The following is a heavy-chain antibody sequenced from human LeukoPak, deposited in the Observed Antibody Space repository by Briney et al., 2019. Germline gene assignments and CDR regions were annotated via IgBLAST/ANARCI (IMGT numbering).Heavy chain of an antibody. CDR1: GGSMSNYY. Sequence: SETLSLTCTVSGGSMSNYYWTWIRQPPGQELEWIGYTYNSGRTNYNPSLKSRVTISADTSKNQFSLKLDSVTAADTANYYCARRRRIGAAGGDGMDVWGQGTTVTVSS. J-gene: IGHJ6*02. CDR2: TYNSGRT. D-gene: IGHD6-13*01. CDR3: ARRRRIGAAGGDGMDV. V-gene: IGHV4-4*09.